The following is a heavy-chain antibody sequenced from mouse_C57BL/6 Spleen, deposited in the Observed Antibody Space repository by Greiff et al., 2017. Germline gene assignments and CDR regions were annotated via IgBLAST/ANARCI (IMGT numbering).Heavy chain of an antibody. D-gene: IGHD1-1*01. Sequence: EVMLVESGGGLVKPGGSLKLSCAASGFTFSDYGMHWVRQAPEKGLEWVAYISSGSSTIYYADTVKGRFTISRDNAKNTLFLQMTSLRSEDTAMYYCARPGYGSSYVGYFDVWGTGTTVTVSS. V-gene: IGHV5-17*01. J-gene: IGHJ1*03. CDR1: GFTFSDYG. CDR2: ISSGSSTI. CDR3: ARPGYGSSYVGYFDV.